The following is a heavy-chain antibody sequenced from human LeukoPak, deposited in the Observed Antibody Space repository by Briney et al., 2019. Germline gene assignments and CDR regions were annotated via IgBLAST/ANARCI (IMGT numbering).Heavy chain of an antibody. J-gene: IGHJ3*02. Sequence: PSETLSLTCAVSGYSISSGYYWGWIRQPPRKGLEWIGNIYHSGSTYYNPSLKSRVTISVDTSKNQFSLKLSSVTAADTAVYYCARHRRYYEIEAFDIWGQGTMVTVSS. CDR1: GYSISSGYY. CDR3: ARHRRYYEIEAFDI. CDR2: IYHSGST. D-gene: IGHD3-22*01. V-gene: IGHV4-38-2*01.